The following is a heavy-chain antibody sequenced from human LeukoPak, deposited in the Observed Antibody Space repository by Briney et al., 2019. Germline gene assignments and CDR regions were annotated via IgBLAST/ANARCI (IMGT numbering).Heavy chain of an antibody. Sequence: PGGSMRLSCAASGFTFSSYAMSWVRQAPGKGLEWVSVISGSGGNTCYADSVKGRFTISRDNSKNTVFLQMSSLRAEDTAAYYCAKHGGTKSFDYWGQGTLVTVSS. V-gene: IGHV3-23*01. J-gene: IGHJ4*02. CDR2: ISGSGGNT. D-gene: IGHD2-8*01. CDR1: GFTFSSYA. CDR3: AKHGGTKSFDY.